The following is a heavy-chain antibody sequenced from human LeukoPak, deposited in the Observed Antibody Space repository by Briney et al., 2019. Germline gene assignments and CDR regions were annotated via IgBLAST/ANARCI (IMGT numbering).Heavy chain of an antibody. CDR3: ARNFAYGDY. CDR1: GFTFSSYA. V-gene: IGHV3-30*01. D-gene: IGHD3-10*01. CDR2: ISYDGSNK. Sequence: PGGSLRLSYAASGFTFSSYAMHWVRQAPGKGLEWVAVISYDGSNKYYADFVKGRFTNSSDTSKNMLYLQMNSTRAEDTAVYYCARNFAYGDYWGQGTLVTVSS. J-gene: IGHJ4*02.